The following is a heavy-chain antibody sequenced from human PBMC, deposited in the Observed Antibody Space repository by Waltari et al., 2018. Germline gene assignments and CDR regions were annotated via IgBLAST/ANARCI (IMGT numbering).Heavy chain of an antibody. V-gene: IGHV3-48*03. Sequence: EVQLVEAGGGLVPPGGSLRLSCAASGFTFCGCVLKWLRQAPGRGLEWVSYISSSGSTIYYADSVKGRFTISRDKAKNSLYLQMNSLRAEDTAVYYCARDGLSSGSYPFDYWGQGTLVTVSS. D-gene: IGHD3-10*01. CDR1: GFTFCGCV. CDR2: ISSSGSTI. CDR3: ARDGLSSGSYPFDY. J-gene: IGHJ4*02.